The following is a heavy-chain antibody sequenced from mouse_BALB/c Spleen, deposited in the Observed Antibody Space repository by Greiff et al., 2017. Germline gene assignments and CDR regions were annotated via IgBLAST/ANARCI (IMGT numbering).Heavy chain of an antibody. CDR3: AMDYGYDGGYAMDY. J-gene: IGHJ4*01. CDR2: ISYSGST. Sequence: EVKLVESGPGLVKPSQSLSLTCTVTGYSITSDYAWNWIRQFPGNKLEWMGYISYSGSTSYNPSLKSRISITRDTSKNQFFLQLNSVTTEDTATYYCAMDYGYDGGYAMDYWGQGTSVTVSS. V-gene: IGHV3-2*02. CDR1: GYSITSDYA. D-gene: IGHD2-2*01.